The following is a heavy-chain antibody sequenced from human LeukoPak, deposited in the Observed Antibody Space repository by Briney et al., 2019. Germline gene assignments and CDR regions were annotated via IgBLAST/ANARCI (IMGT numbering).Heavy chain of an antibody. Sequence: RASVKVSCKASGYTFTGYCMHWVRQAPGQGLEWMGWMNPNSGNTGYAQKFQGRVTMTRNTSISTAYMELSSLRSEDTAVYYCAIESAFDIWGQGTMVTVSS. J-gene: IGHJ3*02. CDR2: MNPNSGNT. CDR1: GYTFTGYC. CDR3: AIESAFDI. V-gene: IGHV1-8*02.